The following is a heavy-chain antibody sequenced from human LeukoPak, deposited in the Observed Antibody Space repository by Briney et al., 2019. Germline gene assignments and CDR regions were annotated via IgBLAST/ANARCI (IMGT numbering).Heavy chain of an antibody. V-gene: IGHV3-66*02. J-gene: IGHJ3*02. Sequence: GGSLRLSCAASGFTVSSNYMSWVRQAPGKGLEWVSVIYSGGSTYYADPVKGRFTISRANSKNTLYLQMNSLRAEDTAVYYCARDHGMTTVTTAAFDIWGQGTMVTVSS. CDR3: ARDHGMTTVTTAAFDI. CDR2: IYSGGST. CDR1: GFTVSSNY. D-gene: IGHD4-17*01.